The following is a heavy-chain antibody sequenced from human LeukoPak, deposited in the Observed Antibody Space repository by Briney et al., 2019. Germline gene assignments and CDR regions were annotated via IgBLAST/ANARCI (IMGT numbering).Heavy chain of an antibody. V-gene: IGHV3-48*01. Sequence: PGGSLRLSCEASGFTFRTYSMSWVRQAPGKGLEWVSYIGSSSAPKYYADSVQGRFTITRDNAKNSLFLQMNSLRAEDTAVYYCARDDYGDYVYWGQGTLVTVSS. CDR2: IGSSSAPK. J-gene: IGHJ4*02. D-gene: IGHD4-17*01. CDR1: GFTFRTYS. CDR3: ARDDYGDYVY.